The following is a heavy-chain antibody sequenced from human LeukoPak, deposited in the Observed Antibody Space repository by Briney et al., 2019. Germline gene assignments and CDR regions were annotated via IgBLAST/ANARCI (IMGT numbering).Heavy chain of an antibody. CDR1: GYTLTELS. CDR3: ATALLTTGTFQH. J-gene: IGHJ1*01. Sequence: GASVTVSRKVSGYTLTELSMHWVRQAPGKGLEWMGGFDPEDGETIYAQKFQDRVTMTEDTSTDTAYMELSSLRSEDTAVYYCATALLTTGTFQHWGQGTLVTVSS. D-gene: IGHD4-17*01. CDR2: FDPEDGET. V-gene: IGHV1-24*01.